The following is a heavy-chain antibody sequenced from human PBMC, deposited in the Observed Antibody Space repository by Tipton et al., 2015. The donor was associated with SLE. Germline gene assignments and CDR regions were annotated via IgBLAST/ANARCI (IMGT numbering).Heavy chain of an antibody. J-gene: IGHJ6*03. CDR3: ARTLGDCSGGSCHYYHYYMDV. V-gene: IGHV3-74*01. CDR1: GFTFNSYW. D-gene: IGHD2-15*01. CDR2: INTDGSST. Sequence: SLRLSCAASGFTFNSYWMHWVRQAPGKGLVWVSRINTDGSSTFYADSVKGRFTISRDNAKNTLYLQMNSLGAEDAAVYYCARTLGDCSGGSCHYYHYYMDVWGKGTTVTVSS.